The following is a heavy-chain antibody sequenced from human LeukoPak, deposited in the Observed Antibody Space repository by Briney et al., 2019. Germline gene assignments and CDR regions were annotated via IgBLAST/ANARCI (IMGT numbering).Heavy chain of an antibody. CDR1: GYSYIDYY. CDR3: ARGRRILLGDTNAGDFFDF. Sequence: GASVKVSCKASGYSYIDYYILWVRQAPGQGLEWIGWVNPTSGGTYSAQKFRGRVTMTRDTSISTAYMDLSSLRSDDTAVYYCARGRRILLGDTNAGDFFDFWGQGTLVTVSS. V-gene: IGHV1-2*02. CDR2: VNPTSGGT. D-gene: IGHD1-26*01. J-gene: IGHJ4*02.